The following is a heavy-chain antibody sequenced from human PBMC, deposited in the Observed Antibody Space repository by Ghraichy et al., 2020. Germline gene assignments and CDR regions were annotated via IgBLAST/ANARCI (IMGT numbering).Heavy chain of an antibody. J-gene: IGHJ3*02. D-gene: IGHD3-22*01. Sequence: VGSLRLSCAASGFTFSSYGMHWVRQAPGKGLEWVAVIWYDGSNKYYADSVKGRFTISRDNSKNTLYLQMNSLRAEDTAVYYCARSSSGYYYDRLLNDAFDIWGQGTMVTVSS. CDR3: ARSSSGYYYDRLLNDAFDI. V-gene: IGHV3-33*01. CDR1: GFTFSSYG. CDR2: IWYDGSNK.